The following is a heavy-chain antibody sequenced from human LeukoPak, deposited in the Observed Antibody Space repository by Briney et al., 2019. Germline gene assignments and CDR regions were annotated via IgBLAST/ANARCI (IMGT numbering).Heavy chain of an antibody. CDR2: ISSSGSTI. V-gene: IGHV3-48*03. Sequence: GGSLRLSCAASGFTVNRKSMTWVRQAPGKGLEWVSYISSSGSTIYYADSVKGRFTISRDNAKNSLYLQMNSLRAEDTAVYYCAREAPKNYGMDVWGQGATVTVSS. CDR3: AREAPKNYGMDV. J-gene: IGHJ6*02. CDR1: GFTVNRKS.